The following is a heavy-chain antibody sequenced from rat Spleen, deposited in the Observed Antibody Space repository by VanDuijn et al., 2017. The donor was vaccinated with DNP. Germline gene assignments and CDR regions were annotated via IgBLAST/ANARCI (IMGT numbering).Heavy chain of an antibody. CDR2: ITNSGSDT. CDR3: ALMGLPGYEGAMDA. CDR1: GLTFSNYA. V-gene: IGHV5S13*01. J-gene: IGHJ4*01. Sequence: EVQLVESGGGLVQPGRSLKLSCAASGLTFSNYAMAWVRQAPTKGLEWVASITNSGSDTKYRDSVQGRFTISRDNAKNTLYLQMDSLRSEDTATYYCALMGLPGYEGAMDAWGQGTSVTVSS. D-gene: IGHD1-4*01.